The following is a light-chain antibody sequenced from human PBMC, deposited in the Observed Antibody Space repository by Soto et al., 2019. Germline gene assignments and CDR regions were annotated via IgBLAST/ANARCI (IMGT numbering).Light chain of an antibody. CDR1: QSVSNN. CDR3: QHRYNWLIT. J-gene: IGKJ5*01. Sequence: EIVMTQSPATVSLSLGEISTLSCGASQSVSNNLAWYQQKPGQAPRLLIYGASTRATGIPARFSGSGSGTDFTLTITSLEPEDFAVYYCQHRYNWLITFGQGTRLEIK. CDR2: GAS. V-gene: IGKV3-11*01.